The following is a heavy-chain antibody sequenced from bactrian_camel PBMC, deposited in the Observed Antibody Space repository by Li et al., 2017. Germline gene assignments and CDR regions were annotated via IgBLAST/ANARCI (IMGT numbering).Heavy chain of an antibody. CDR2: IGATNGRI. D-gene: IGHD6*01. J-gene: IGHJ4*01. Sequence: HVQLVESGGGSVQAGGSLRLSCAASGYTVSSTRMGWFRQSPGKEREWVAAIGATNGRIYYSDSVKGRFTISLDNAKNTVYLQLNNLKPEDTAIYYCAADPPVRRCGSSWEQYSYGHWGQGTQVTVS. CDR1: GYTVSSTR. CDR3: AADPPVRRCGSSWEQYSYGH. V-gene: IGHV3-3*01.